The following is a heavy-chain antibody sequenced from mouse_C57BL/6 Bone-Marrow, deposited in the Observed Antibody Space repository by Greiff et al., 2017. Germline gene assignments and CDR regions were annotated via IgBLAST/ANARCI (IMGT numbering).Heavy chain of an antibody. J-gene: IGHJ4*01. CDR2: ISSGSSTI. Sequence: DVKLVESGGGLVKPGGSLKLSCAASGFTFSDYGMHWVRQAPEKGLEWVAYISSGSSTIYYADTVEGRFTISRDNAKNTLFLQMTSLRSENTAMYYCARVDYWGQGTSVTVSS. V-gene: IGHV5-17*01. CDR1: GFTFSDYG. CDR3: ARVDY.